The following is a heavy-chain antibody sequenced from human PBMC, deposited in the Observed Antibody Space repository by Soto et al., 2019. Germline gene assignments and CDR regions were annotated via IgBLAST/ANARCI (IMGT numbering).Heavy chain of an antibody. CDR1: GGTFSSYA. CDR2: IIPISGTA. CDR3: ARSQGSSTSLEIYYYYYYGMDV. V-gene: IGHV1-69*01. Sequence: QVQLVQSGAEVKKPGSSVKVSCKASGGTFSSYAISWVRQAPGQGLEWMGGIIPISGTANYAQKFQGRVTITEDESTSTAYMELSSLRSEDTAVYYCARSQGSSTSLEIYYYYYYGMDVWGQGTKVTVSS. D-gene: IGHD2-2*01. J-gene: IGHJ6*02.